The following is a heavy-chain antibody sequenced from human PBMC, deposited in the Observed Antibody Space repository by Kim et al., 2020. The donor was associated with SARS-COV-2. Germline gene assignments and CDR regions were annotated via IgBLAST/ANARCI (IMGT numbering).Heavy chain of an antibody. CDR3: ARYGGDYYGPRGWFDP. CDR2: IYYSGST. CDR1: GGSISSYY. Sequence: SETLSLTCTVSGGSISSYYWSWIRQPPGKGLEWIGYIYYSGSTNYNPSLKSRVTISVDTSKNQFSLKLSSVTAADTAVYYCARYGGDYYGPRGWFDPWGQGTLVTVSS. V-gene: IGHV4-59*13. J-gene: IGHJ5*02. D-gene: IGHD3-10*01.